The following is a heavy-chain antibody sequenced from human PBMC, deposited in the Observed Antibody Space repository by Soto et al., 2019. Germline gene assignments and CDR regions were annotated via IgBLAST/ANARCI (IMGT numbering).Heavy chain of an antibody. CDR1: GGTFSSYA. CDR2: IIPIFGTA. CDR3: ARGLNYDYFWGSYRYYFDY. V-gene: IGHV1-69*01. D-gene: IGHD3-16*02. Sequence: QVQLVQSGAEVKKPGCSVKVSCKASGGTFSSYAISWVRQAPGQGLEWMGGIIPIFGTANYAQKFQGRVTITADESTSTAYMELSSLRSEDTAVYYCARGLNYDYFWGSYRYYFDYWGQGTLVTVSS. J-gene: IGHJ4*02.